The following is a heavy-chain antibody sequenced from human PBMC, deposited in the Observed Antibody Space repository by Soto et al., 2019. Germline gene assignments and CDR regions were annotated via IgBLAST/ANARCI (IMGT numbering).Heavy chain of an antibody. J-gene: IGHJ4*02. CDR3: ARDRLFHYDFWSGYHFDY. CDR2: IYTSGST. CDR1: GGSISSYY. V-gene: IGHV4-4*07. D-gene: IGHD3-3*01. Sequence: NPSETLSLTCTVSGGSISSYYWSWIRQPAGKGLEWIGRIYTSGSTNYNPSLKSRVTMSVDTSKNQFSLKLSSVTAADTAVYYCARDRLFHYDFWSGYHFDYWGQGTLVTVSS.